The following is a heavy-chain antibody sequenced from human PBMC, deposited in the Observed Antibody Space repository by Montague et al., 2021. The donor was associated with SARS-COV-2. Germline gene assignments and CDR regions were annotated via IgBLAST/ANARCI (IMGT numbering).Heavy chain of an antibody. Sequence: SETLSLTCAVSGGSINSSNWWSWVRQPPGKGLEWIGEIFHSGSLNYNPSFYSRVTISVDKFRNQFSLKLTFVAAADTAVYYCASRGGHVILRTLEGGFNPWGQGTLVTVSS. CDR2: IFHSGSL. CDR1: GGSINSSNW. J-gene: IGHJ5*02. CDR3: ASRGGHVILRTLEGGFNP. V-gene: IGHV4-4*02. D-gene: IGHD3-9*01.